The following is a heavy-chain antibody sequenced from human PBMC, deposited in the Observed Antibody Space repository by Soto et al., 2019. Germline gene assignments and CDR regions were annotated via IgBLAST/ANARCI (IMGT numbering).Heavy chain of an antibody. J-gene: IGHJ4*02. Sequence: QVQLVQSVAEVKKPGASVKVSCKTSGYTFPNFGLSWVRQAPGQGLEWMGWISAYNGNTNYAQNFQGRVTMTTDTSTSTAYMELRSLRSVDTAVYYCARGGTPIDYLGQGTLVTVSS. CDR2: ISAYNGNT. CDR1: GYTFPNFG. V-gene: IGHV1-18*01. D-gene: IGHD2-15*01. CDR3: ARGGTPIDY.